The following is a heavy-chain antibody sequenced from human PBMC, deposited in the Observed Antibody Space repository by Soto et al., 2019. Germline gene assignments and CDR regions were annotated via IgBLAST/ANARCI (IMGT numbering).Heavy chain of an antibody. J-gene: IGHJ4*02. CDR3: ARGRDGGAAC. D-gene: IGHD4-17*01. V-gene: IGHV4-34*01. Sequence: QVQLQQWGAGLLKPSETLSLTCPVYGGSFSGYYWSWIRQPPGKGLEWIGEINPSGSTNYTPSLKSRVTISGDTPKNQFSLKLTSVTAADTAVYYCARGRDGGAACWGQGTLVTVSS. CDR1: GGSFSGYY. CDR2: INPSGST.